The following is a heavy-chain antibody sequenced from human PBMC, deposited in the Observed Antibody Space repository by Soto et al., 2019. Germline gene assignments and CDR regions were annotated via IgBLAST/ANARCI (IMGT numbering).Heavy chain of an antibody. CDR3: AREVQVHTPAFVY. Sequence: QVQLVQSGAEMKKSGSSVKVSCQSSGGTFNTYAMNWVRQAPGQGPEWMGDISPMFGAANYAPKFQGRVTITADESTGTSYMQLRSLTSEDTALYFCAREVQVHTPAFVYWGQGTLVTVSS. V-gene: IGHV1-69*19. D-gene: IGHD3-10*01. J-gene: IGHJ4*02. CDR2: ISPMFGAA. CDR1: GGTFNTYA.